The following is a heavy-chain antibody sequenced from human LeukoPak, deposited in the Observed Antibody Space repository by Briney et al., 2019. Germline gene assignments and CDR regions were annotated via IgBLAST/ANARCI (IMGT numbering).Heavy chain of an antibody. Sequence: PPGGSLRLSCAASGFTFSSYAMHWVRQAPGKGLEWVAVISYDGSIKYYADSVKGRFTISRDNAKNSLYLQMNSLRAEDTAVYYCAREYYYDSSGYGWGQGTLVTVSS. J-gene: IGHJ4*02. CDR3: AREYYYDSSGYG. D-gene: IGHD3-22*01. V-gene: IGHV3-30-3*01. CDR1: GFTFSSYA. CDR2: ISYDGSIK.